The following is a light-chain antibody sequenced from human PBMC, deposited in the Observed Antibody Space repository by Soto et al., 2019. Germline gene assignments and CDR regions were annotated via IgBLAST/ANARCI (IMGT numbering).Light chain of an antibody. Sequence: EIVLTQSPGTLSLSPGERVTLSCRASQSISSTFLAWYQHKPGQAPRVIIYGASRRATGIPDRFSGSGSGTHFTLTISTLEPEDFALYYCQQYYSSWTFGQGTKVE. J-gene: IGKJ1*01. CDR3: QQYYSSWT. V-gene: IGKV3-20*01. CDR2: GAS. CDR1: QSISSTF.